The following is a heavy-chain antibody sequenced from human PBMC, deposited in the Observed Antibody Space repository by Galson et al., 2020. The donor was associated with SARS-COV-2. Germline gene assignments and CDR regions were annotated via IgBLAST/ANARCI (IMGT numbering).Heavy chain of an antibody. Sequence: ASVKVSCKVSGYTLTELSMHWVRQAPGKGLEWMGGFDPEDGETIYAQKFQGRVTMTEDTSTDTAYMELSSLRSEDTAVYYCATKSGFRKNYGMDVWGQGTTVTVSS. CDR2: FDPEDGET. V-gene: IGHV1-24*01. D-gene: IGHD5-12*01. CDR3: ATKSGFRKNYGMDV. CDR1: GYTLTELS. J-gene: IGHJ6*02.